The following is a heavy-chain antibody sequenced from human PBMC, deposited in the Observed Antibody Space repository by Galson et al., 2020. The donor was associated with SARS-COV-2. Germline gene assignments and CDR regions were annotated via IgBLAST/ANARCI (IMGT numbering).Heavy chain of an antibody. J-gene: IGHJ3*02. D-gene: IGHD4-17*01. CDR2: ISHSGGT. Sequence: SETLSLTCAVSGTHISSGSYSWNWIRQPPGKGLEWIGYISHSGGTYYNPSLKSRVTISGDRSKNQFSLRLSSVTAADTAVYYCARLHYGEYAPEAFDIWGPGTRVTVAS. CDR3: ARLHYGEYAPEAFDI. CDR1: GTHISSGSYS. V-gene: IGHV4-30-2*01.